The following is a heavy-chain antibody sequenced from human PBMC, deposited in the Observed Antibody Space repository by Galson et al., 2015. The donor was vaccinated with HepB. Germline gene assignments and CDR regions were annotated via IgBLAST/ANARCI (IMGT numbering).Heavy chain of an antibody. J-gene: IGHJ4*02. V-gene: IGHV3-33*01. CDR1: GFTFSRNS. CDR3: ARSMQVVAAADH. D-gene: IGHD6-13*01. CDR2: IWHDGGNK. Sequence: SLRLSCAASGFTFSRNSMHWVRQAPGKGLEWVAVIWHDGGNKYYADSVKGRFTISRGNSKNTVSLQMNSLREEDTAVYYCARSMQVVAAADHWGQGTLVTVSS.